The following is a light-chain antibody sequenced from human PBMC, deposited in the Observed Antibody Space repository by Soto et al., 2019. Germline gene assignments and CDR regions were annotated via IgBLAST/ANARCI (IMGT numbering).Light chain of an antibody. V-gene: IGLV2-23*01. CDR2: EGS. Sequence: QSALTQPASVSGSPGQSITISCTGTSSDVGSYNLVSWYQQHPGKAPKLMIYEGSKRPSGVSNRFSGSKSGNTASLTISGLQAEDEADYYCCSYAGSSTPVFGGGTTLTVL. CDR3: CSYAGSSTPV. J-gene: IGLJ3*02. CDR1: SSDVGSYNL.